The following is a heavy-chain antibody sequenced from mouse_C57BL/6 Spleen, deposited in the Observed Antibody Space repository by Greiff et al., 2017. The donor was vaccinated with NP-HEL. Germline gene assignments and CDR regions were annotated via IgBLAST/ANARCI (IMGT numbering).Heavy chain of an antibody. CDR3: ARWDIYYGYDAHDY. Sequence: QVQLQQSGPELVKPGASVKISCKASGYAFSSSWMNWVKQRPGKGLEWIGRIYPGDGDTNYNGKFKGKATLTADKSSSTAYMQLSSLTSEDSAVYFCARWDIYYGYDAHDYWGQGTTLTVSS. CDR2: IYPGDGDT. J-gene: IGHJ2*01. D-gene: IGHD2-2*01. V-gene: IGHV1-82*01. CDR1: GYAFSSSW.